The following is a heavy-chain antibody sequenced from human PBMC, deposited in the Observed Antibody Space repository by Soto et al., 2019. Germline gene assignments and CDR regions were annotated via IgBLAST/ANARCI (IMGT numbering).Heavy chain of an antibody. CDR1: GFSLSTSGVG. Sequence: SGPTLVNPTQTLTLTCTFSGFSLSTSGVGVGWIRQPPGKALEWLALIYWDDDKRYSPSLKSRLTITKDTSKNQVVLTMTNMDPVDTATYYCAHSRTQKGRIAARVFDYWGQGTLVTVSS. CDR3: AHSRTQKGRIAARVFDY. D-gene: IGHD6-6*01. CDR2: IYWDDDK. V-gene: IGHV2-5*02. J-gene: IGHJ4*02.